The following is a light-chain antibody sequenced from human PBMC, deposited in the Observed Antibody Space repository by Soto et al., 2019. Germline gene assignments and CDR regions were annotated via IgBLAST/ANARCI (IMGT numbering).Light chain of an antibody. J-gene: IGKJ4*01. CDR3: QQLNTYSS. CDR2: DAS. Sequence: DIPLTQSPSFLSASVGDKVTITCRASQGINTYLAWYQQKPGKAPKVLIYDASKVHRGVPSRFSGSGSGTDFTLTISSLQPEDFATYFCQQLNTYSSFGGGTKVEIK. V-gene: IGKV1-9*01. CDR1: QGINTY.